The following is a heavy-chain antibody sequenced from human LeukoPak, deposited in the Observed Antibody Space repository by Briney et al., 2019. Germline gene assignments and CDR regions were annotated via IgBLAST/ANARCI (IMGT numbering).Heavy chain of an antibody. V-gene: IGHV3-23*01. CDR1: GFTFSSYS. CDR2: ISSNGGST. CDR3: AKVLMMTTVTTYYFDY. J-gene: IGHJ4*02. Sequence: GGSLRLSCAASGFTFSSYSMNWVRQPPGKGLEWVSTISSNGGSTNYADSVKGRFTISRDNSKNTLYLQMNSLRAEDTAIYYCAKVLMMTTVTTYYFDYWGQGTLVTVSS. D-gene: IGHD4-17*01.